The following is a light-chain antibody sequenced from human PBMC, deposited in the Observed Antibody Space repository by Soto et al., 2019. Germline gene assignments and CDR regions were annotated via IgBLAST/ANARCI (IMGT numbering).Light chain of an antibody. CDR1: QSVSSN. Sequence: EIVMTQSPATLSVSPGERATLSCRASQSVSSNLAWYQQKPGQAPRLLIYGASTRATGIPDRFSGSGSATEFTLTISSLQSEDFAVYYCQQYNNWPFTFGPGTKVDIK. V-gene: IGKV3-15*01. CDR2: GAS. CDR3: QQYNNWPFT. J-gene: IGKJ3*01.